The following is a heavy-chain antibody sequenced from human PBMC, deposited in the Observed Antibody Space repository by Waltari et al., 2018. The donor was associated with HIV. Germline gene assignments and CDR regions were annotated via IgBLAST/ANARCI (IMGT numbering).Heavy chain of an antibody. V-gene: IGHV3-30*01. CDR3: AREFYYDSTGYNSGFDY. J-gene: IGHJ4*02. CDR1: DFTFSPHV. D-gene: IGHD3-22*01. CDR2: ISYDGSDK. Sequence: QVHLVEPGGGVVHPGRAVRLSCAASDFTFSPHVLHWVRQAPGKGLEWVADISYDGSDKYHADSVKGRFTISRDNSRNTLYLQMNSLRPEDTAVYFCAREFYYDSTGYNSGFDYWGQGTLVTVSS.